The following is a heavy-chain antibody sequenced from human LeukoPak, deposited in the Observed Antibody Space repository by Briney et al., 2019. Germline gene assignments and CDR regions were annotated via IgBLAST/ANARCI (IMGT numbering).Heavy chain of an antibody. CDR1: GFTFSSYV. J-gene: IGHJ6*02. CDR2: ISYDGSSK. CDR3: AREEVRRGVGGAWNYYGMDV. V-gene: IGHV3-30*03. Sequence: PGRSLRLSCAASGFTFSSYVMHWVRQAPGKGLEWVAIISYDGSSKYYADSVKGRFTISRDNSKNKLSLQMNSLRIEDTAVFYCAREEVRRGVGGAWNYYGMDVWGQGTTVTVSS. D-gene: IGHD2-21*02.